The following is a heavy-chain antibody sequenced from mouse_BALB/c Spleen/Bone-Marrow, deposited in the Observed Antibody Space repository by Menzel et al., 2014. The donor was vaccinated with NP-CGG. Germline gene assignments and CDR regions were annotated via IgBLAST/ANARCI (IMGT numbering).Heavy chain of an antibody. CDR1: GCAFTNYL. CDR3: ARRDDGYYYYAMDY. V-gene: IGHV1-54*03. CDR2: INSGSGGP. J-gene: IGHJ4*01. D-gene: IGHD2-3*01. Sequence: QVQLQQSGAELVRPGTSVKVSCKASGCAFTNYLIEWVKQRPGQGLEWIGVINSGSGGPNYNEKFKGRATLTADKSSSTAYMQLSSLTSDDSAVYFCARRDDGYYYYAMDYWGQGTSVTVSS.